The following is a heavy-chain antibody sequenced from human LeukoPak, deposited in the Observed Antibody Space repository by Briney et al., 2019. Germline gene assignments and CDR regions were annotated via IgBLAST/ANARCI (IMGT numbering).Heavy chain of an antibody. D-gene: IGHD3-10*01. V-gene: IGHV4-34*01. CDR2: IYHSGST. CDR3: ASLGDGRKWFGELLRDY. CDR1: GGSFSGYY. Sequence: PSETPSLTCAVYGGSFSGYYWSWIRQPPGKGLEWVGEIYHSGSTNYNPSLKSRVTISVDKSKNQFSLKLSSVTAADTAVYYCASLGDGRKWFGELLRDYWGQGTLVTVSS. J-gene: IGHJ4*02.